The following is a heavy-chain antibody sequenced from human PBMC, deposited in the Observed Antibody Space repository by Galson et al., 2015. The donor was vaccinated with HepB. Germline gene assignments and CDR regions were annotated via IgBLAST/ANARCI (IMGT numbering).Heavy chain of an antibody. CDR1: GYTFTSYY. Sequence: SVKVSCKASGYTFTSYYMHWVRQAPGQGLEWTGTINPSSGSTDYAQNLQGRVTMTRDTSTRTVYMELSSLRPEDTAVYYCARGGYDILTAYYSWGQGTLVTVSS. J-gene: IGHJ5*02. CDR2: INPSSGST. V-gene: IGHV1-46*03. CDR3: ARGGYDILTAYYS. D-gene: IGHD3-9*01.